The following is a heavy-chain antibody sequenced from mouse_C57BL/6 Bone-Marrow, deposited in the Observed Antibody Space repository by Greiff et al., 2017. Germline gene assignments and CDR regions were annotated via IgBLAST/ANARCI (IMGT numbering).Heavy chain of an antibody. J-gene: IGHJ2*01. D-gene: IGHD1-1*01. CDR3: ARWDYYGSSYLYFDY. CDR2: IYPGDGDT. CDR1: GYAFSSSW. V-gene: IGHV1-82*01. Sequence: QVQLQQSGPELVKPGASVKISCKASGYAFSSSWMNWVKQRPGKGLEWIGRIYPGDGDTNYNGKFKGKATLTADKSSSTAYMQLSRLTSEDSAVYFCARWDYYGSSYLYFDYWGQGTTLTVSS.